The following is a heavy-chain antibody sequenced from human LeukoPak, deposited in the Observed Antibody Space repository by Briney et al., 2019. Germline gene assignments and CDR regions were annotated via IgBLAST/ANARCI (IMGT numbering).Heavy chain of an antibody. J-gene: IGHJ6*03. CDR1: GGSFSGYY. D-gene: IGHD3-16*02. Sequence: PSETLSLTCAVYGGSFSGYYWSWICQPPGKGLEWIGEINHSGSTNYNPSLKSRVTISVDTSKNQFSLKLSSVTAADTAVYYCARSAVSSPYYYMDVWGKGTTVTVSS. CDR3: ARSAVSSPYYYMDV. CDR2: INHSGST. V-gene: IGHV4-34*01.